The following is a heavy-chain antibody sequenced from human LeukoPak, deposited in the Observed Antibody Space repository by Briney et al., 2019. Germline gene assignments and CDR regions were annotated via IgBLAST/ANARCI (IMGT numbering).Heavy chain of an antibody. CDR1: GGSISSYY. V-gene: IGHV4-59*01. J-gene: IGHJ5*02. CDR3: ARAFNGGNWFDP. D-gene: IGHD4-23*01. CDR2: IYYSGST. Sequence: SETLSLTCTVSGGSISSYYWSWIRQPPGKGLEWVGYIYYSGSTNYNPSLKSRVTISVDTTKNQFSLKLSSVTAADTAVYYCARAFNGGNWFDPWGQGTLVTVSS.